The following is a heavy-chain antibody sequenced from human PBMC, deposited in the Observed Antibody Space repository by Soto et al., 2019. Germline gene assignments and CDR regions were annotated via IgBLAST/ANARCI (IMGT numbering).Heavy chain of an antibody. Sequence: SVKVSCKASGGGNLRDYRTTWVRRAPGQGLEWMGGIIPKLGSANYAQNFQGRVTVTADESTNTVYMELRSLRSDDTAVYYCASHYDMWSGYLSPVDYWGQGTLVTVSS. CDR3: ASHYDMWSGYLSPVDY. D-gene: IGHD3-3*01. V-gene: IGHV1-69*13. CDR1: GGGNLRDYR. J-gene: IGHJ4*02. CDR2: IIPKLGSA.